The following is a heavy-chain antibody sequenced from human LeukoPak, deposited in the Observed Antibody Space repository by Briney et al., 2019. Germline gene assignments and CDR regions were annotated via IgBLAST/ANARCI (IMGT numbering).Heavy chain of an antibody. D-gene: IGHD4-23*01. CDR1: GGSISSHY. CDR2: ISNSGST. Sequence: SETLSLTCTVSGGSISSHYWTWIRQSPVKGLEWIGDISNSGSTSYNPSLKSRVTISIDTSKNQFSLKLSSVTAADTAVYYCARGHYGGYAFDYWGQGTLVTVSS. V-gene: IGHV4-59*11. CDR3: ARGHYGGYAFDY. J-gene: IGHJ4*02.